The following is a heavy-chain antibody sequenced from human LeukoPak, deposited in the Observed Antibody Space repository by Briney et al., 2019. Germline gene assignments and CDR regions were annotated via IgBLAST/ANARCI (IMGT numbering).Heavy chain of an antibody. J-gene: IGHJ5*02. Sequence: SETLSLTCAVYGGSFSGYHWSWIRQPPGKGLEWIGEINHSGSTNYNPSLKSRVTISVDTSKNQFSVKLSSVTAADTAVYYCAKYYDFWSGYPTSHNWFDPWGQGTLVTVSS. CDR3: AKYYDFWSGYPTSHNWFDP. D-gene: IGHD3-3*01. CDR1: GGSFSGYH. CDR2: INHSGST. V-gene: IGHV4-34*01.